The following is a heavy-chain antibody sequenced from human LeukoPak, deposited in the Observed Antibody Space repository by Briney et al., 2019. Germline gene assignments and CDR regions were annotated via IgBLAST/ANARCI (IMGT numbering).Heavy chain of an antibody. Sequence: GGSLRLSCAASGFTFSSYWMSWVRQAPGKGLEWVANIKQDGSEKYYVDSVKGRFTISRDNVKNSLYPQMNSLRAEDTAVYYCARVSGYDFWSGYPCYFDYWGQGTLVTVSS. J-gene: IGHJ4*02. D-gene: IGHD3-3*01. CDR2: IKQDGSEK. V-gene: IGHV3-7*01. CDR1: GFTFSSYW. CDR3: ARVSGYDFWSGYPCYFDY.